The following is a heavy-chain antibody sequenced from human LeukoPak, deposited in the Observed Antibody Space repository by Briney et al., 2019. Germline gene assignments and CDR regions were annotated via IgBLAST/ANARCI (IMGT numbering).Heavy chain of an antibody. V-gene: IGHV1-69*04. CDR2: IIPILGVA. CDR1: GGTFSSYA. J-gene: IGHJ4*02. CDR3: ARDYEYYYDSRKYFDY. D-gene: IGHD3-22*01. Sequence: SVKVSCKASGGTFSSYAISWVRQAPGQGLEWMGRIIPILGVANYAQKFQGRVTITADKSTSTAYMELSSLRSEDTAVYYCARDYEYYYDSRKYFDYWGQGTLVTVSS.